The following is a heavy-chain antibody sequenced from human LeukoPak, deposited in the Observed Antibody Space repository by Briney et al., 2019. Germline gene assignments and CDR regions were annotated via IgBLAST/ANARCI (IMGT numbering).Heavy chain of an antibody. CDR3: ARVGIPDAFDI. CDR2: IYSGGST. Sequence: GGSLRLSCAAPGFTFSSYAMSWVRQAPGKGLEWVSVIYSGGSTYYADSVKGRFTISRDNSKNTLYLQMNSLRAEDTAVYYCARVGIPDAFDIWGQGTMVTVSS. D-gene: IGHD1-1*01. CDR1: GFTFSSYA. V-gene: IGHV3-66*02. J-gene: IGHJ3*02.